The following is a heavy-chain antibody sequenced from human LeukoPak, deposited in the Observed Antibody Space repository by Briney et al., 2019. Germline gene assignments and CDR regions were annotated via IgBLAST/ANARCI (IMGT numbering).Heavy chain of an antibody. J-gene: IGHJ5*02. D-gene: IGHD1-26*01. V-gene: IGHV3-30*02. CDR1: GFTFSSYG. Sequence: GGSLRLSCAASGFTFSSYGMHWVRQAPGKGLEWVAFIRYDGSNESYADSVKGRFTISRDNSKNTLYLQMNSLRTEDTAVYYCAKDFYSGSSPWGQGTLVTVSS. CDR2: IRYDGSNE. CDR3: AKDFYSGSSP.